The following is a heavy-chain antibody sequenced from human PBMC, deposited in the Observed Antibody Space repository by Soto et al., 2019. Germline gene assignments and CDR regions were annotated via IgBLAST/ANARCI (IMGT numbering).Heavy chain of an antibody. CDR1: GFTFSSYA. J-gene: IGHJ4*02. Sequence: QVQLVESGGGVVQPGRSLRLSCAASGFTFSSYAMHWVRQAPGKGLEWVAVISYDGSNKYYADSVKGRFTISRDNSKNTRYLQMNSLRAEDTAVYYCARDMGGWGQGTLVTVSS. V-gene: IGHV3-30-3*01. D-gene: IGHD1-26*01. CDR2: ISYDGSNK. CDR3: ARDMGG.